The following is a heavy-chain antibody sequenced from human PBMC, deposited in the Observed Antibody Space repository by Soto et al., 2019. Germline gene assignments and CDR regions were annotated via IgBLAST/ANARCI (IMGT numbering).Heavy chain of an antibody. V-gene: IGHV1-24*01. Sequence: QVQLVQSGAEVKKPGASVKVSCKVSGYTLTELFMHWVRQAPGKGLEWMGGFDPEDGETIDAQKFQGRVTMTEDTSTATAYMELSSLNSEDTAVYYCATYRLSEDFDTSGLDYWGQGTLVTVSS. CDR1: GYTLTELF. J-gene: IGHJ4*02. CDR2: FDPEDGET. D-gene: IGHD3-22*01. CDR3: ATYRLSEDFDTSGLDY.